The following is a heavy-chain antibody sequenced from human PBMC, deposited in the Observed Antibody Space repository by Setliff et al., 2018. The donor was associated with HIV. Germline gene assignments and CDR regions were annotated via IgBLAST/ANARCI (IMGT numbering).Heavy chain of an antibody. CDR3: ARGSRDDSVYRPVDY. Sequence: PGESLKISCVASGFTFSNSAMAWVRQAPGKGLEWVSSISNGGDYTYYRDSVRGRFTISRDDAKNSLYLQMNSLRAEDSAVYYCARGSRDDSVYRPVDYWGRGTLVTVSS. CDR2: ISNGGDYT. J-gene: IGHJ4*02. D-gene: IGHD3-22*01. V-gene: IGHV3-21*04. CDR1: GFTFSNSA.